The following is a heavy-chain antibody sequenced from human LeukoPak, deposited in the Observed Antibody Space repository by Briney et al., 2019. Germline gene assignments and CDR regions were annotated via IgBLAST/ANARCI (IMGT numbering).Heavy chain of an antibody. CDR3: AKTKSIVVVVAGMDV. D-gene: IGHD2-15*01. CDR2: ISGSGGST. V-gene: IGHV3-23*01. Sequence: GGSLRLSCAASGFTFSSYAMSWVRQAPGKGLEWVSAISGSGGSTYYADSVKGRFTISRDNSKNTLYLQMNSLRAEDTAEYYCAKTKSIVVVVAGMDVWGQGTTVTVSS. J-gene: IGHJ6*02. CDR1: GFTFSSYA.